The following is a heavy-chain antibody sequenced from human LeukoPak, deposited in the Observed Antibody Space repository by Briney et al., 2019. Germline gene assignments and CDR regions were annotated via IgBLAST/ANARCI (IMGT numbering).Heavy chain of an antibody. CDR2: IDGPSSAI. Sequence: GESLGLSCAASGFIFSSFSMSWVRQAPGKGLEWVAYIDGPSSAIYYADSVKGRFTISRDNAKYSVYLQMNSLRAEDTAVYYCTTYGRNGYKGYFWGQGALVTVSS. CDR1: GFIFSSFS. D-gene: IGHD5-24*01. J-gene: IGHJ4*02. CDR3: TTYGRNGYKGYF. V-gene: IGHV3-48*04.